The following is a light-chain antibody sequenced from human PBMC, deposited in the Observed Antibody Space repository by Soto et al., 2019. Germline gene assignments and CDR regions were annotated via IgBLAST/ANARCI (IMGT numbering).Light chain of an antibody. CDR1: QDIRNY. J-gene: IGKJ4*01. Sequence: DIQLTQSPSSLSAPEGDRVTITCQATQDIRNYLNWYQQKAGRAPKLLIYDATNLETGVPSRFSGSGSGTEFTFTISSLQPEDIATYYCQHLTFGGGTKVEI. V-gene: IGKV1-33*01. CDR3: QHLT. CDR2: DAT.